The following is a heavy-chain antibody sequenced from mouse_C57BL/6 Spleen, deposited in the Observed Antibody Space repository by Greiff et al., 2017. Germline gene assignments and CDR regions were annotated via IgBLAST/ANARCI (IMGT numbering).Heavy chain of an antibody. CDR2: ISSGSSTI. Sequence: VQLKESGGGLVKPGGSLKLSCAASGFTFSDYGMHWVRQAPEKGLEWVAYISSGSSTIYYADTVKGRFTISRDNAKNTLFLQMTGLRSEDTAMDYCARSYYYGSRAFDYWGQGTTLTVAS. CDR1: GFTFSDYG. J-gene: IGHJ2*01. CDR3: ARSYYYGSRAFDY. D-gene: IGHD1-1*01. V-gene: IGHV5-17*01.